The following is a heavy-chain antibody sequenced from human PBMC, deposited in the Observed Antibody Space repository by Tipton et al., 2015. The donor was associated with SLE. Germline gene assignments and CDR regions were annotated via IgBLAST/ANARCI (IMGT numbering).Heavy chain of an antibody. Sequence: TLSLTCTVSGGSISSGSYYWTWIRQPAGKGLEWIGRIYTGGSTKYNPSLKSRVTISIDTSNDHFSLRLSSVTAADTAIYYFARSSSGWYKGAMDVWGKGTTVTVSS. CDR2: IYTGGST. V-gene: IGHV4-61*02. CDR3: ARSSSGWYKGAMDV. J-gene: IGHJ6*03. D-gene: IGHD6-19*01. CDR1: GGSISSGSYY.